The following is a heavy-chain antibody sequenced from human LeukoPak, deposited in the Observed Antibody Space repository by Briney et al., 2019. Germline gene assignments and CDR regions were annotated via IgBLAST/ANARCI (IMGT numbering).Heavy chain of an antibody. CDR3: ARGRAVPAAISYYYGMDV. CDR1: GYTFTSYD. Sequence: ASVKVSCKASGYTFTSYDINWVRQATGQGLEWMGWMNPNSGNTGYAQKFQGRVTMTRNTSISTAYMELSSLRSEDTAVYYCARGRAVPAAISYYYGMDVWGQGTTVTVSS. CDR2: MNPNSGNT. D-gene: IGHD2-2*02. J-gene: IGHJ6*02. V-gene: IGHV1-8*01.